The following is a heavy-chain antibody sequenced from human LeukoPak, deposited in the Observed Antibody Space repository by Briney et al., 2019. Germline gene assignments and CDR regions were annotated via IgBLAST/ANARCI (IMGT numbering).Heavy chain of an antibody. V-gene: IGHV4-39*02. CDR3: AGEDYGGNSFLD. J-gene: IGHJ4*02. D-gene: IGHD4-23*01. CDR2: IYYSGST. Sequence: SETLSLTCTVSGGSISSSSYYWGWIRQPPGKGLEWIGSIYYSGSTYYNPSLKSRVTISVDTSKNQFSLKLSSVTAADTAVYYCAGEDYGGNSFLDWSQGTLVTVSS. CDR1: GGSISSSSYY.